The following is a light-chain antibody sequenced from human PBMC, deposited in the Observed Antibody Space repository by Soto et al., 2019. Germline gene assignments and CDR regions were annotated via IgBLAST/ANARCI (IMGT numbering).Light chain of an antibody. J-gene: IGKJ2*01. CDR3: QQYHNWPPQYT. V-gene: IGKV3-15*01. CDR2: GAS. Sequence: EIVMTQSPASLSVSPGEGATLSCRASQTVASNLAWYQQKPGQAPRLLIHGASTRATGVPARFSGSGPGTDVTRTISSLQSEDCAGYYCQQYHNWPPQYTFGQGTKLQIK. CDR1: QTVASN.